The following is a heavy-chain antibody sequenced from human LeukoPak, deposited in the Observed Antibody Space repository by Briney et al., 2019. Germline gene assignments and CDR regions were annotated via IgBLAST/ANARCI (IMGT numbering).Heavy chain of an antibody. CDR1: GNTFTGYY. Sequence: ASVKVSCKASGNTFTGYYMHWARQAPGQGLEWMGWINPNSGGTNYAQKFQGRVTMTRDTSISTAYMELSRLRSDDTAVYSCASAPPWEQHPSANWFDPWGQGTLVTVSS. CDR3: ASAPPWEQHPSANWFDP. D-gene: IGHD1-26*01. V-gene: IGHV1-2*02. CDR2: INPNSGGT. J-gene: IGHJ5*02.